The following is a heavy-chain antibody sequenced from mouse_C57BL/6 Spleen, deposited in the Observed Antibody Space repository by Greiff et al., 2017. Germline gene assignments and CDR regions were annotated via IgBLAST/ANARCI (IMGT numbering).Heavy chain of an antibody. Sequence: QVQLQQPGAELVMPGASVKLSCKASGYTFTSYWMHWVKQRPGQGLEWIGEIDPSDSYTNYNQKFKGKYTLTVDKSSSTAYMQLSSLTSEDSAVYYCASMITDHYWYFDVWGTGTTVTVSS. V-gene: IGHV1-69*01. CDR3: ASMITDHYWYFDV. D-gene: IGHD2-4*01. J-gene: IGHJ1*03. CDR2: IDPSDSYT. CDR1: GYTFTSYW.